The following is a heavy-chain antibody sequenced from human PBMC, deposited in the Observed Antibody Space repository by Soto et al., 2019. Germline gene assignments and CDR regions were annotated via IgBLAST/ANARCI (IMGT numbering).Heavy chain of an antibody. J-gene: IGHJ4*02. CDR1: GYSFTSYG. CDR3: ASLNYYDRSGYYY. V-gene: IGHV5-10-1*01. D-gene: IGHD3-22*01. CDR2: FDPSDSYT. Sequence: GESLKISCKGSGYSFTSYGISWVRQMPGKGLVWMGRFDPSDSYTNYSPSFQGHVTISADKSISTAYLQWSSLKASDTAMYYCASLNYYDRSGYYYCGQGPLLTVS.